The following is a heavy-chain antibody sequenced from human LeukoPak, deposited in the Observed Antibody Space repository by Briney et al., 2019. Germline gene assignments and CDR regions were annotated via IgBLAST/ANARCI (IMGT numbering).Heavy chain of an antibody. CDR3: ARGGVGDYYDSSCFRYYYYYYMDV. CDR1: GYTFTSYD. D-gene: IGHD3-22*01. Sequence: ASVKVSYKASGYTFTSYDINWVRQATGQGLEWMAWMNPNSGNTGYAQKFQGRVTMTRNTSISTAYMELSSLRSEDTAVYYCARGGVGDYYDSSCFRYYYYYYMDVWGKGTTVTVSS. J-gene: IGHJ6*03. CDR2: MNPNSGNT. V-gene: IGHV1-8*01.